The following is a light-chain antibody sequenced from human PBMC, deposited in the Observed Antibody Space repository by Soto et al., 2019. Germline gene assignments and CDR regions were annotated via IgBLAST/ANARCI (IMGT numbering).Light chain of an antibody. V-gene: IGKV3-15*01. CDR3: QQYGSSGT. J-gene: IGKJ1*01. Sequence: DIVMTQSPATLSVTPGERVTFSCRASQGVSRKLAWYQHKPGQAPRLLISGASTGATSIPARFSGSGSGTELTLTISRLEPEDFAVYYCQQYGSSGTFGQGTKVDIK. CDR1: QGVSRK. CDR2: GAS.